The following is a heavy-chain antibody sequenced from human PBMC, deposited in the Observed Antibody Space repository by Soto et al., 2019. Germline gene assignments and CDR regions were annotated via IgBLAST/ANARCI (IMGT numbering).Heavy chain of an antibody. J-gene: IGHJ4*01. CDR1: GFAVYYYN. CDR3: EREGVTNYTDYYFEL. Sequence: VSLRLSSAASGFAVYYYNMNWVRQAPGRGLEWVSSISGSGIDIHFTDSVKGRFTISRDNAKTSLYLQMDSLRPEDTAIYYCEREGVTNYTDYYFELWGHGALVTVSS. CDR2: ISGSGIDI. V-gene: IGHV3-21*01. D-gene: IGHD4-4*01.